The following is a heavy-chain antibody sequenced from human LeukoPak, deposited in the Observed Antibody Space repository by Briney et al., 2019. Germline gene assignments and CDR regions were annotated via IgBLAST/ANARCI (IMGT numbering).Heavy chain of an antibody. Sequence: SETLSLTCTVSGGSISSYYWSWIRQPAGKGLEWIGRIYTSGSTNYNPSLKSRVTMSVDTSKNQFSLKLSSVTAADTAVYYCARDGGYCSSTSCWLYYYYMDVWGKGTTVTVSS. V-gene: IGHV4-4*07. CDR2: IYTSGST. CDR1: GGSISSYY. J-gene: IGHJ6*03. D-gene: IGHD2-2*01. CDR3: ARDGGYCSSTSCWLYYYYMDV.